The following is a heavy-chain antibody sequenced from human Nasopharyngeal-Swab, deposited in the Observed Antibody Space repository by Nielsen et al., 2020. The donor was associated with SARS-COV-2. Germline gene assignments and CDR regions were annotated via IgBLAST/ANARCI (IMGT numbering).Heavy chain of an antibody. J-gene: IGHJ4*02. Sequence: WVRQAPGQGLEWMGIINPSGGSTSYAQKCQGRVTMTRDTSTSTVYMEMSILRSEDTAVYYCARAEAWLTLDYWGQGTLVTVSS. CDR2: INPSGGST. D-gene: IGHD3-22*01. V-gene: IGHV1-46*01. CDR3: ARAEAWLTLDY.